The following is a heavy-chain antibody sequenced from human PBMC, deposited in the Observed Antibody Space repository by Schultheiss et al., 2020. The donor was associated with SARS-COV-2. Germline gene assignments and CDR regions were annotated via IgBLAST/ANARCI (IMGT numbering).Heavy chain of an antibody. J-gene: IGHJ4*02. CDR2: ISSSSSTI. CDR1: GFTFSSYS. Sequence: GGSLRLSCAASGFTFSSYSMNWVRQAPGKGLEWVSYISSSSSTIYYADSVKGRFTISRDNSKNTLYLQMNSLRAEDTAVYYCARGKSGSYQPGDYWGQGTLVTV. CDR3: ARGKSGSYQPGDY. D-gene: IGHD1-26*01. V-gene: IGHV3-48*01.